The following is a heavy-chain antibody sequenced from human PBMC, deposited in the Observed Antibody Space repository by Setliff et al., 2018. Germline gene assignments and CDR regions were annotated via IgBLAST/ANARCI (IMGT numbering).Heavy chain of an antibody. CDR2: IYYSGST. CDR1: GGSISSSSYY. V-gene: IGHV4-39*07. J-gene: IGHJ4*02. D-gene: IGHD3-3*01. Sequence: PSETLSLTCTVSGGSISSSSYYWGWIRQPPGKGLEWIGSIYYSGSTYYNPSLKSRVTIXXXTSKNQXXXXXXXXXXADTAVYYCARRTEYYNFWSGYYDYWGQGTPVTVSS. CDR3: ARRTEYYNFWSGYYDY.